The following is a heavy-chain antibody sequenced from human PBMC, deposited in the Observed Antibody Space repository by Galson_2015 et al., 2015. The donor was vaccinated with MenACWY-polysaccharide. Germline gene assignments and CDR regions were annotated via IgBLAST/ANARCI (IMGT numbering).Heavy chain of an antibody. J-gene: IGHJ4*02. CDR1: GYKFSSYD. CDR3: TRIIARKHTFVDS. D-gene: IGHD2-21*01. CDR2: MNPNSGET. Sequence: SVKVSCKASGYKFSSYDINWVRQARGQGLEWMGWMNPNSGETGYAQRFQGRVPMNRDPATSTAYMELRMLRYDDTAVYYCTRIIARKHTFVDSWGQGTLVSVS. V-gene: IGHV1-8*01.